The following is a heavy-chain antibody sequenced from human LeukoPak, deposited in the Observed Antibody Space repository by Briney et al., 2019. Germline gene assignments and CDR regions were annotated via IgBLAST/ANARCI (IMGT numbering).Heavy chain of an antibody. D-gene: IGHD2-15*01. J-gene: IGHJ6*02. V-gene: IGHV4-39*01. Sequence: SETLSLTCTVSGGSISSSSYYWAWIRQPPGKGLVWIGSIYYSGSTYYNPSLKSRVPLSVDTSKNQFSLKLTSVTAADTAVYYCARHPGGRQNYYYYYHGMDLWRQGTTVTVSS. CDR1: GGSISSSSYY. CDR2: IYYSGST. CDR3: ARHPGGRQNYYYYYHGMDL.